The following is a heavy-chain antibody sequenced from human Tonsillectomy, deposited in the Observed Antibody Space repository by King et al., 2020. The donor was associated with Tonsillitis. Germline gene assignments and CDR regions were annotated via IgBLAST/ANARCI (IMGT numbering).Heavy chain of an antibody. V-gene: IGHV3-21*01. D-gene: IGHD3-10*01. CDR3: ARGFQRFGEFYFDY. J-gene: IGHJ4*02. Sequence: ELQLVQSGGGLVKPGGSLRLSCAASGFTFSTYSMNWVRQAPGKGLEWVSSIVGSSSYIYYADSVKGRFTISRDNAKNSLYLQMNSLRAEDTAVYYCARGFQRFGEFYFDYWGQGTLVTVSS. CDR2: IVGSSSYI. CDR1: GFTFSTYS.